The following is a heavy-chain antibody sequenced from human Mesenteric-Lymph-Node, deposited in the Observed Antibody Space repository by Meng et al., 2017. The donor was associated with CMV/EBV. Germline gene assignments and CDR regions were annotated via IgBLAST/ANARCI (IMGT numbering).Heavy chain of an antibody. D-gene: IGHD2-2*01. J-gene: IGHJ4*02. CDR2: IYYSGST. CDR1: ISSGGYY. Sequence: ISSGGYYWSWIRQHPGRGLEWIGYIYYSGSTYYNPSLKSRVTISVDTSKNKFSLKLNSVMAADTAVYYCARRGRDCSSTGCYYYFDLWGQGTLVTVSS. V-gene: IGHV4-31*02. CDR3: ARRGRDCSSTGCYYYFDL.